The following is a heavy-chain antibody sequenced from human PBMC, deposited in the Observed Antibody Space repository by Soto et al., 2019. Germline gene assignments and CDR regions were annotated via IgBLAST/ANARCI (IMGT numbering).Heavy chain of an antibody. Sequence: GGSLRLSCAASGFTFTRYSMNWVRQAPGKGLEWVSSISSTTNYIYYGDSMKGRFTISRDNAKNSLFLEMNSLRAEYTAVYYCARESEDLTSNFDYWCQGTLVTVSS. V-gene: IGHV3-21*06. J-gene: IGHJ4*02. CDR3: ARESEDLTSNFDY. CDR2: ISSTTNYI. CDR1: GFTFTRYS.